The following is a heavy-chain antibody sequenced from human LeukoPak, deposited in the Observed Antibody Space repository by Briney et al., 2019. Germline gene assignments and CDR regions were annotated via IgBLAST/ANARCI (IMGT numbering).Heavy chain of an antibody. CDR1: GFTLSSYA. Sequence: GGSLRLSCAASGFTLSSYAMSGVRQAPGKGLEWVSAISGSGGRTYYADSEKGRFTISRDNSKNTLYLQMNSLRAEDTGVYYCAKDEYDFWSGYYPYWGQGTLVTVSS. CDR3: AKDEYDFWSGYYPY. J-gene: IGHJ4*02. CDR2: ISGSGGRT. D-gene: IGHD3-3*01. V-gene: IGHV3-23*01.